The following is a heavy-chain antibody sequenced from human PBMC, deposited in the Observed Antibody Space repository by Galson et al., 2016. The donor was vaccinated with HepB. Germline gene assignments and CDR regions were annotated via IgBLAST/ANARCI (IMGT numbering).Heavy chain of an antibody. Sequence: SLRLSCAASGFTFSNYGMHWVRQAPGKGLEWVAVISYDGGHKYYTDSVRGRFPISRDNSKNTLYLQMNSLRSEDTAVYYCAKGDQSGDPIDYWGQGTLVTVSS. D-gene: IGHD2-21*02. CDR1: GFTFSNYG. CDR3: AKGDQSGDPIDY. V-gene: IGHV3-30*18. CDR2: ISYDGGHK. J-gene: IGHJ4*02.